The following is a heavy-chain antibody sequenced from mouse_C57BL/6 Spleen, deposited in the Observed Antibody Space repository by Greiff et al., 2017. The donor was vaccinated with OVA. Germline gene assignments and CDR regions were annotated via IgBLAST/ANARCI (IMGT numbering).Heavy chain of an antibody. CDR1: GFSLPSYG. Sequence: VQGVESGPGLVQPSQSLSITCTVPGFSLPSYGVHWVRQSPGKGLEWLGVIWSGGSTDYNAAFISRLSLSKDKSKSQVFFKMNSLQADDTAIYYCARNPGQGYYGSSRGYFDVWGTGTTVTVSS. V-gene: IGHV2-2*01. D-gene: IGHD1-1*01. J-gene: IGHJ1*03. CDR2: IWSGGST. CDR3: ARNPGQGYYGSSRGYFDV.